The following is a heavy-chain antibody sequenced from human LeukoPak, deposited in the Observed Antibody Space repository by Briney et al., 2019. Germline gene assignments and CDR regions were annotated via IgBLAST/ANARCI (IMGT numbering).Heavy chain of an antibody. CDR2: VYYSGST. CDR1: GGSVSSSSYY. D-gene: IGHD2-2*01. Sequence: SETLSLTCTVSGGSVSSSSYYWGWIRQPPGKGLEWIGSVYYSGSTYYNPSLKSRVTISVDTSKNQFSLKLSSVTAADTAVYYCARAGSSTSIYYYYYMDVWGKGTTVTVSS. J-gene: IGHJ6*03. V-gene: IGHV4-39*01. CDR3: ARAGSSTSIYYYYYMDV.